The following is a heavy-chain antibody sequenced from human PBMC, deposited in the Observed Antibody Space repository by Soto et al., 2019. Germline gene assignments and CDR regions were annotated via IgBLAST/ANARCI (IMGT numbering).Heavy chain of an antibody. CDR3: ARDRTYYDILTGYYNYYYYGMDV. CDR1: GVTCIGYA. D-gene: IGHD3-9*01. Sequence: GGSLRLSCAASGVTCIGYAMHWVRQAPGKGLEWVAVISYDGSNKYYADSVKGRFTISRDNSKNTLYLQMNSLRAEDTAVYYCARDRTYYDILTGYYNYYYYGMDVWGQGTTVTV. V-gene: IGHV3-30-3*01. J-gene: IGHJ6*02. CDR2: ISYDGSNK.